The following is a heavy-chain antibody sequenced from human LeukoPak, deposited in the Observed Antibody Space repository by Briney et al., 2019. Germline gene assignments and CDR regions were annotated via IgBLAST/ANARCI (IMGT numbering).Heavy chain of an antibody. CDR2: ISAYNGNT. J-gene: IGHJ4*02. CDR1: GYTFTSYG. CDR3: ARAYGGNSIFDY. D-gene: IGHD4-23*01. Sequence: ASVKVSCKASGYTFTSYGISWVRQAPGQGLEWMGWISAYNGNTNYAQKLQGRVTMTTDTSTSTAYTELRSLRSDDTAVYYCARAYGGNSIFDYWGQGTLVTVSS. V-gene: IGHV1-18*01.